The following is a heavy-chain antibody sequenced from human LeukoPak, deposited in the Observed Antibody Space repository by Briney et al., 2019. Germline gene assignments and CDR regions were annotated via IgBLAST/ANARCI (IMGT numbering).Heavy chain of an antibody. CDR2: IYHIGTT. Sequence: PSETLSPTCAVSGYSIGSGYTWGWIRRPPGKGLGWIGRIYHIGTTNYNPSLKSRVTISVDSSMRQFSLQLNSVTAADTAVYYCAVRGTMMVVARQQPDVFDVWGQGTMVTVSS. CDR1: GYSIGSGYT. CDR3: AVRGTMMVVARQQPDVFDV. D-gene: IGHD3-22*01. J-gene: IGHJ3*01. V-gene: IGHV4-38-2*01.